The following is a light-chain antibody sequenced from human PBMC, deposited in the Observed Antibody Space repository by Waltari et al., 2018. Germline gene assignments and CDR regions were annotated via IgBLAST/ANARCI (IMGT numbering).Light chain of an antibody. Sequence: DIQLTQSPSFLSASVGDRVTITCRASQAIRDYLAWFQQKAGKAPKLLIYAASTLQSGVPSRFSGSGSGTEFTLTISSLQPEDFATYYCQQLNSYPLTFGGGTKVEIK. CDR1: QAIRDY. J-gene: IGKJ4*01. CDR3: QQLNSYPLT. V-gene: IGKV1-9*01. CDR2: AAS.